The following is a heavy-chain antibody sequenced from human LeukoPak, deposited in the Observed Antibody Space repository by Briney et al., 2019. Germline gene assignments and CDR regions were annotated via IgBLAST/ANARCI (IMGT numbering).Heavy chain of an antibody. J-gene: IGHJ5*02. CDR1: GDSISSYY. CDR3: ARFGPAAVGNYHWFGP. D-gene: IGHD6-13*01. V-gene: IGHV4-59*08. CDR2: IYYSGTT. Sequence: PSETLSLTCTVSGDSISSYYWSWIRQPPGKGLEWIGYIYYSGTTNYNPSLKSRVAISVDTSKNHFSLRLSSVAAADTAVYCCARFGPAAVGNYHWFGPWGQGTLVAVSS.